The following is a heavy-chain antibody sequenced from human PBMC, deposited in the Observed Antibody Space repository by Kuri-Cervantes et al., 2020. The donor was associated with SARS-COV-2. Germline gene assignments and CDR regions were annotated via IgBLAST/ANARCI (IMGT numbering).Heavy chain of an antibody. D-gene: IGHD2-2*01. J-gene: IGHJ4*02. V-gene: IGHV1-69*13. CDR2: IIPIFGTA. CDR1: GYTFTSYG. Sequence: SVKVSCKASGYTFTSYGISWVRQAPGQGLEWMGGIIPIFGTANYAQKFQGRVTITADESTSTAYMELSSLRSEDTAVYYCARGGGYCSSTSCPSDYWGQGTLVTVSS. CDR3: ARGGGYCSSTSCPSDY.